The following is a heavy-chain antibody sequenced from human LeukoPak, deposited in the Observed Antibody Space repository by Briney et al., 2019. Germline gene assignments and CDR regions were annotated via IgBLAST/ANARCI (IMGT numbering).Heavy chain of an antibody. V-gene: IGHV4-61*01. J-gene: IGHJ4*02. CDR2: IYYSGST. CDR1: GGSVSSGTYY. Sequence: SETLSLTCTVSGGSVSSGTYYWSWIRQPPGKGLEWIGYIYYSGSTNYNPSLKSRVTISVDTSKNQFSLKLSSVTAADTAVYYCARADRDGYNTFDYWGQGTLVTVSS. CDR3: ARADRDGYNTFDY. D-gene: IGHD5-24*01.